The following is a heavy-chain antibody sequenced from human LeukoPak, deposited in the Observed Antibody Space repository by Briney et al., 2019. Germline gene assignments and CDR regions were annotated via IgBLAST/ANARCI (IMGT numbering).Heavy chain of an antibody. J-gene: IGHJ3*02. CDR3: ATDPVPFTRSRYHMGAFDI. V-gene: IGHV1-24*01. Sequence: ASVKVSCKVSGYTLTELSMHWVRQAPGKGLEWMGGFDPEDGETIYAQKFQGRVTMTEDTSTDTAYMELSSLRSEDTAVYYCATDPVPFTRSRYHMGAFDIWGQGTMVTVSS. D-gene: IGHD6-13*01. CDR1: GYTLTELS. CDR2: FDPEDGET.